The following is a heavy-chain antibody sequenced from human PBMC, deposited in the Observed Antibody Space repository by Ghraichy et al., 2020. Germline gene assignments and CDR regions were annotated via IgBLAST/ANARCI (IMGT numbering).Heavy chain of an antibody. CDR3: AQYGDYPKYYFDY. Sequence: SETLSLTCTVSGGSISSSSYYWGWIRQPPGKGLEWIGSIYYSGSTYYNPSLKIRVTISVDTSKNQFSLKLSSVTAADTAVYYCAQYGDYPKYYFDYWGQGTLVTVSS. J-gene: IGHJ4*02. CDR1: GGSISSSSYY. D-gene: IGHD4-17*01. CDR2: IYYSGST. V-gene: IGHV4-39*01.